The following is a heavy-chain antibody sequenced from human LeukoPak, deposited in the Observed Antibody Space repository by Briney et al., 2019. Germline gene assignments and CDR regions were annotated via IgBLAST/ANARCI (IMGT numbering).Heavy chain of an antibody. J-gene: IGHJ3*02. CDR1: GFTFSSYG. V-gene: IGHV3-30*02. CDR2: IRYDGSNK. Sequence: PGGSLRLSCAASGFTFSSYGMHWVRQAPGKGLEWVAFIRYDGSNKYYADSVKGRFTISRDNSKNTLYLQMNSLRAEDTAVYYCASAPEVGVTSDAFDIWGQGTMVTVSS. D-gene: IGHD4-17*01. CDR3: ASAPEVGVTSDAFDI.